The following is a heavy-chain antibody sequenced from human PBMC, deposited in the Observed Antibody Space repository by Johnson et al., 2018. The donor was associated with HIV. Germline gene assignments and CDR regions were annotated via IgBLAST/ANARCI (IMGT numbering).Heavy chain of an antibody. V-gene: IGHV3-30*02. CDR1: GFTFSSYG. CDR3: AKELRLHRAFDI. D-gene: IGHD5-24*01. CDR2: IRYDGSNK. J-gene: IGHJ3*02. Sequence: QVQLVESGGGVVQPGGSLRLSCAASGFTFSSYGMHWVRQAPGKGLEWVAFIRYDGSNKNYSDSVKGRFTISRANSKNTLYLQMNSRRAEDTAVYYCAKELRLHRAFDIWGQGTMVTVSS.